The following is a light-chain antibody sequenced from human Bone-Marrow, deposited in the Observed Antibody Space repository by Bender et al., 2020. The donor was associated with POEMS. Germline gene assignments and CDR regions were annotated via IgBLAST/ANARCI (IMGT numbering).Light chain of an antibody. J-gene: IGLJ2*01. Sequence: QSVLTQPASVSGSPGQSITISCTGTSSEVGRYNLVSWYQQHPGKAPKLMIYEVSKRPSGVSSRFSGSTSDNTASLTISGLQAEDEADYYCCSYGGRQLSVFGGGTKLTVL. V-gene: IGLV2-23*02. CDR1: SSEVGRYNL. CDR3: CSYGGRQLSV. CDR2: EVS.